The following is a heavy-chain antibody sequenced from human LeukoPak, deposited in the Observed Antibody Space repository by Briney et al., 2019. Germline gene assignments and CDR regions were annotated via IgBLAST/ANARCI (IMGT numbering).Heavy chain of an antibody. CDR1: GFTFSSYG. CDR3: AKDPVTLRLTAPTLFDY. Sequence: PGRSLRLSCAASGFTFSSYGMHWVRQAPGKGLEWVAVISYDGSNKYYADSVKGRFTISRDNSKNTLYLQMNSLRAEDTAVYYCAKDPVTLRLTAPTLFDYWGQGTLVTVSS. J-gene: IGHJ4*02. D-gene: IGHD4-23*01. CDR2: ISYDGSNK. V-gene: IGHV3-30*18.